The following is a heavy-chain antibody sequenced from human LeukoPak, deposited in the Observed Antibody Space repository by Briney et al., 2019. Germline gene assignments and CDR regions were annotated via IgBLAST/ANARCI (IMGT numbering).Heavy chain of an antibody. CDR1: GFTFSSYS. CDR2: ISVSGNT. D-gene: IGHD2-15*01. V-gene: IGHV3-23*01. Sequence: GESLRLSCAASGFTFSSYSMNWVRQAPGKGLEWVSAISVSGNTYHADSVKGRFTISRDSYKNTLYLQMNSLRAEDAAVYYCAKAPVTTCSGAYCYPFDYWGQGTLVTVSS. CDR3: AKAPVTTCSGAYCYPFDY. J-gene: IGHJ4*02.